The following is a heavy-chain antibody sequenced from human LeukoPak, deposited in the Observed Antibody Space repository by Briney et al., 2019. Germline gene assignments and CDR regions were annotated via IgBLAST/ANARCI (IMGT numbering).Heavy chain of an antibody. D-gene: IGHD6-13*01. J-gene: IGHJ4*02. CDR2: ISAYNGNT. Sequence: ASVKVSCKASGYTFTSYGISWVRQAPGQGLEWMGWISAYNGNTNYAQKLQGRVTMTTDTSTSTAYMELRSLRSDDTAVYYCAGVVFKWSPLAYSSSFYYFDYWGQGTLVTVSS. CDR1: GYTFTSYG. CDR3: AGVVFKWSPLAYSSSFYYFDY. V-gene: IGHV1-18*01.